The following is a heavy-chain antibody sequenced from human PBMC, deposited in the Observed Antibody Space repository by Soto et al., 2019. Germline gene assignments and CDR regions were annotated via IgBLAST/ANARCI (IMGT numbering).Heavy chain of an antibody. CDR3: DRANPHITMTYLNRFDP. V-gene: IGHV4-30-2*01. CDR1: GGSISSGAYS. Sequence: QLQLQESGSGLVKPSETLSLTCAVSGGSISSGAYSWSWIRQPPGKGLEWVGYIYHSGSTYYNPSLKSLVTISVDRSKNRFSLNLNSVTDADTAVYYCDRANPHITMTYLNRFDPWGQGTLVTVSS. J-gene: IGHJ5*02. CDR2: IYHSGST. D-gene: IGHD3-22*01.